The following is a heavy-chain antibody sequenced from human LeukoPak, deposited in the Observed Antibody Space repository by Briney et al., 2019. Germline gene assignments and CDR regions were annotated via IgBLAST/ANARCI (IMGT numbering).Heavy chain of an antibody. CDR1: GFTFSDYY. D-gene: IGHD3-9*01. CDR2: ISSSGSTI. V-gene: IGHV3-11*01. J-gene: IGHJ6*03. Sequence: GGSLRLSCAASGFTFSDYYMSWIRQAPGKGLEWVSYISSSGSTIYYADSVKGRFTISRDNAKNSLYLQMNSLRAEDTAVYYCARVDYDILTGLNGYYYYMDVWGKGTTVTISS. CDR3: ARVDYDILTGLNGYYYYMDV.